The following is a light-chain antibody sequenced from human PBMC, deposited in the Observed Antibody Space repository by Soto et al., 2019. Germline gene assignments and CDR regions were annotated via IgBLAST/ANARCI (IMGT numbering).Light chain of an antibody. CDR1: SSDVGSYNL. J-gene: IGLJ2*01. Sequence: QSALTQPASVSGSPGQSITISCTGTSSDVGSYNLVSWYQQHPGKAPKLIIYEDTKRPSGVSNRFSGSKSGNTASLTISGLQAEDEAVYSCCSFAGSSTFHVIFGGGTQLTVL. CDR2: EDT. V-gene: IGLV2-23*02. CDR3: CSFAGSSTFHVI.